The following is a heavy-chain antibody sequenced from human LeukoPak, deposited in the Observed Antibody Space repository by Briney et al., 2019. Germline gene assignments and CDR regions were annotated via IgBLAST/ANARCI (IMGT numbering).Heavy chain of an antibody. CDR3: ARGRGPAYYDFWSGYAPSTEYYMDV. CDR1: GGSFSGYY. CDR2: INHSGST. J-gene: IGHJ6*03. V-gene: IGHV4-34*01. D-gene: IGHD3-3*01. Sequence: SETLSLTCAVYGGSFSGYYWSWIRQPPGKGLEWIGEINHSGSTNYNPSLKSRVTISVDTSKNQFSLKLSSVTAADTAVYYCARGRGPAYYDFWSGYAPSTEYYMDVWGKGTTVTVSS.